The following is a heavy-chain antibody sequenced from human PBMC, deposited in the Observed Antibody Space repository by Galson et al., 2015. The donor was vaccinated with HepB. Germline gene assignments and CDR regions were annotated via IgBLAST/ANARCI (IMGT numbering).Heavy chain of an antibody. CDR3: ATQRYCSDGNCYPTDFYYYMDV. CDR1: GGVATFTTYT. D-gene: IGHD2-15*01. CDR2: IIPIIGIA. J-gene: IGHJ6*03. Sequence: SVKVSCKASGGVATFTTYTFSWVRQAPGQGLEWMGGIIPIIGIANYSQKFQGRVGDTADKSTATTYMELSGLRSKDTAVYYCATQRYCSDGNCYPTDFYYYMDVWGKGTTVTVSS. V-gene: IGHV1-69*10.